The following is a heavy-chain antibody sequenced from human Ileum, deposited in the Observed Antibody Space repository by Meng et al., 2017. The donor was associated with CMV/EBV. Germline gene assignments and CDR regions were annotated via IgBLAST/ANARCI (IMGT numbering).Heavy chain of an antibody. V-gene: IGHV4-4*02. D-gene: IGHD2-2*01. CDR3: AKSHCSSTSCYYCYYYYGMDV. CDR2: IYHSGST. Sequence: GSLRLSCAVSGGSISSSNWWSWVRQPPGKGLEWIGEIYHSGSTNYNPSLKSRVTISVDKSKNQFSLKLSSVTAANTAVYYCAKSHCSSTSCYYCYYYYGMDVWSQGTTVTVSS. J-gene: IGHJ6*02. CDR1: GGSISSSNW.